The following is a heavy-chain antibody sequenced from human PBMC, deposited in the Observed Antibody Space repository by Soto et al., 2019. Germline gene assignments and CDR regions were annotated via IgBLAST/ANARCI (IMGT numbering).Heavy chain of an antibody. CDR1: GFSLSTSGVG. CDR3: AHRHVVRGVIDHFDY. V-gene: IGHV2-5*02. D-gene: IGHD3-10*01. Sequence: QITLKESGPPLVKPTQTLTLTCTFSGFSLSTSGVGVGWIRQPPGKALEWLALIYWDDDKRYSPSLKSRLTITKDTSKNQVVLTMTNMDPVDTATYYCAHRHVVRGVIDHFDYWGQGTLVTVSS. J-gene: IGHJ4*02. CDR2: IYWDDDK.